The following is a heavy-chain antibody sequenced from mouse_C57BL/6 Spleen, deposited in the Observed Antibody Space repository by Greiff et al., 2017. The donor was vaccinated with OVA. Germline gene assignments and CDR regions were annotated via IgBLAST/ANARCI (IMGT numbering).Heavy chain of an antibody. CDR1: GYTFTSYW. CDR3: AKDYGSLYAMDY. CDR2: IDPSDSYT. Sequence: QVQLQQPGAELVRPGTSVKLSCKASGYTFTSYWMHWVKQRPGQGLEWIGVIDPSDSYTNYNQKFKGKATLTVDTSSSTAYMQLSSLTSEDSAVYYCAKDYGSLYAMDYWGQGTSVTVSS. V-gene: IGHV1-59*01. J-gene: IGHJ4*01. D-gene: IGHD1-1*01.